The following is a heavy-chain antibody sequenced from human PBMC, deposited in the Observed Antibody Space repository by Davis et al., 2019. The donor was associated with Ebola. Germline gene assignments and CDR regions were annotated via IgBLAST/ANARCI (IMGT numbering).Heavy chain of an antibody. J-gene: IGHJ4*02. V-gene: IGHV1-18*01. D-gene: IGHD3-9*01. CDR3: AREEYFDWLIDY. Sequence: ASVKVSCKASGGTFSSYAISWVRQAPGQGLEWMGWINPHNGNTNYAQNVQGRVTITRDTSASTAYMELSSLRSEDTAVYYCAREEYFDWLIDYWGQGTLVTVSS. CDR2: INPHNGNT. CDR1: GGTFSSYA.